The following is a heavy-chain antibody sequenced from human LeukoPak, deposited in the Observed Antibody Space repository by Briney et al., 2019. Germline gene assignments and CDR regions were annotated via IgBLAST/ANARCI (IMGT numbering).Heavy chain of an antibody. D-gene: IGHD5-24*01. Sequence: ASVKVACKASGYTFTSYGISWVRQAPGQGLEWMGWISAYNGNTNYAQKLQGRVTMTTDTSTSTAYMELRSLRSDDPAVYYCARLGRDGYILDYWGQGTLVTVSS. CDR2: ISAYNGNT. CDR3: ARLGRDGYILDY. V-gene: IGHV1-18*01. CDR1: GYTFTSYG. J-gene: IGHJ4*02.